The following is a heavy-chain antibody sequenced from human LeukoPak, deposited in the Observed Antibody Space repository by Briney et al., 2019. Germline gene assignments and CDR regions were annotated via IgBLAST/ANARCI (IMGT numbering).Heavy chain of an antibody. CDR1: GFTFSSYG. Sequence: TGGSLRLSCAASGFTFSSYGMHWVRQAPGKGLEWVAVISYDGSNKYYADSVKGRFTISRDNSKNTLYLQMNSLGAEDTAVYYCAKVPDPYDFWSGFYGMDVWGQGTTVTVSS. J-gene: IGHJ6*02. D-gene: IGHD3-3*01. V-gene: IGHV3-30*18. CDR3: AKVPDPYDFWSGFYGMDV. CDR2: ISYDGSNK.